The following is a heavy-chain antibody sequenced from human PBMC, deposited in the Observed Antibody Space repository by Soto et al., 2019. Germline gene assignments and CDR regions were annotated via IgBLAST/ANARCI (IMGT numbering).Heavy chain of an antibody. V-gene: IGHV4-31*03. J-gene: IGHJ5*02. D-gene: IGHD3-16*01. CDR1: GGSISSGGYY. CDR3: AREVTTYDYVWGSYRENWFDP. Sequence: QVQLQESGPGLVKPSQTLSLTCTVSGGSISSGGYYWSWIRQHPGKGLEWIGYIYYSGSTYYNPSLKSRVTISVDTSKNQFSLKLSSVTAADTAVYYCAREVTTYDYVWGSYRENWFDPLGQGTLVTVSS. CDR2: IYYSGST.